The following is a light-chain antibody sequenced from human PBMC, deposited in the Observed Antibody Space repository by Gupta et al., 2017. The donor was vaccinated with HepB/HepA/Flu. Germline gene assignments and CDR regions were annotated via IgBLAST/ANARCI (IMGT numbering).Light chain of an antibody. CDR1: QSVSSSY. Sequence: EIVLTQSPGTLSLSPGERATLSCRASQSVSSSYLAWYPQKPGQAPRLLIYGASSRATGIPDRFSGSGSGTDXTLTISXLEPEDFAVYYCQQYGCSPGYTFGXGTKLEIK. V-gene: IGKV3-20*01. CDR3: QQYGCSPGYT. CDR2: GAS. J-gene: IGKJ2*01.